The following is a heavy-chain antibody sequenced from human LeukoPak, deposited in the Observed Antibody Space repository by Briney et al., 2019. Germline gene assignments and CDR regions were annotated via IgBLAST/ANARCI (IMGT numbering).Heavy chain of an antibody. CDR2: IYPSGNT. V-gene: IGHV4-4*07. J-gene: IGHJ4*02. D-gene: IGHD1-1*01. CDR3: ARTVHPTNLNWYFDY. Sequence: PSETLSLTCTVSRGSTSTYYWSCVRQPAGKGWEWIGHIYPSGNTNFNPSLLSRVPMPIDTPKNQCPRKLSSVTAADTAIYYCARTVHPTNLNWYFDYWGQGILVTVSS. CDR1: RGSTSTYY.